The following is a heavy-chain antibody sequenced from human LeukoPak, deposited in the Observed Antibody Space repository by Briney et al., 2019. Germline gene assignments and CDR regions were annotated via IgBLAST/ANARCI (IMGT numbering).Heavy chain of an antibody. CDR3: ARVGSSGWYLDY. CDR2: IYYSGST. Sequence: PSETLSLTCTVSGGSISSYYWSWIRQPPGKGREWIGYIYYSGSTNYNPSLKSRVTISVDTSKNQFSLKLSSVTAADTAVYYCARVGSSGWYLDYWGQGTLVTVSS. D-gene: IGHD6-19*01. CDR1: GGSISSYY. J-gene: IGHJ4*02. V-gene: IGHV4-59*01.